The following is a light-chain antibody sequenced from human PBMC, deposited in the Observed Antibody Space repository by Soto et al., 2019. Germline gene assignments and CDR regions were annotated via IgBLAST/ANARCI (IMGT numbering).Light chain of an antibody. J-gene: IGKJ1*01. Sequence: AIQMTQSPSSLSASVGDRVTITCRASQGIRNDLGWYQQKPGKAPKLLIYATSSLQSGDPSRFSGSGSGTDFTLTISSLQPEDFATYYCLQDYNYPPTFGQGTKVEIK. CDR3: LQDYNYPPT. V-gene: IGKV1-6*01. CDR1: QGIRND. CDR2: ATS.